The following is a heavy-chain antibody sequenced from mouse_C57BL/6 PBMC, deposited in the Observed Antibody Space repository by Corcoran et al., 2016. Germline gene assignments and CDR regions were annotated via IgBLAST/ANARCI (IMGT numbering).Heavy chain of an antibody. V-gene: IGHV8-12*01. Sequence: QVTLKESGPGILQSSQTLSLTCSFSGFSLSTSGMGVSWIRQPSGKGLEWLAHIYWDDDKRYNPSLKSRLTNAKDTSRNQVFLKITSVDTADTATYYCARSTTVVAPFDYWGQGTTLTVSS. D-gene: IGHD1-1*01. CDR3: ARSTTVVAPFDY. CDR2: IYWDDDK. CDR1: GFSLSTSGMG. J-gene: IGHJ2*01.